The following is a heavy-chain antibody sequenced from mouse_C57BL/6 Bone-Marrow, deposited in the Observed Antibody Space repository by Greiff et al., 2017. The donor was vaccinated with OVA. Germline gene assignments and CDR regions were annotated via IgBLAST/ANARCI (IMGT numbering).Heavy chain of an antibody. CDR2: IDPSDSYT. J-gene: IGHJ3*01. CDR3: ASAVFAY. V-gene: IGHV1-50*01. CDR1: GYTFTSYW. Sequence: QVQLQQSGAELVKPGASVKLSCKASGYTFTSYWMQWVKQRPGQGLEWIGEIDPSDSYTNYNQKFKGKATLTVDTSSSTAYMQLNSLTSEDSAVDYCASAVFAYWGQGTLVTVSA.